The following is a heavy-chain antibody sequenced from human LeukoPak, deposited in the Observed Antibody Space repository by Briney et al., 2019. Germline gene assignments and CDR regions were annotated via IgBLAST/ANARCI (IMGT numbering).Heavy chain of an antibody. Sequence: GGSLRLSCAASGFTFSSYWMSWVRQAPGKGLEWVANIKQDGSEKYYVDSVKGRFTISRDNAKNSLYLQMNSLRAEDTAVYYCASQYYDFWKGSTFDPWGQGTLVTVSS. D-gene: IGHD3-3*01. J-gene: IGHJ5*02. CDR2: IKQDGSEK. V-gene: IGHV3-7*01. CDR3: ASQYYDFWKGSTFDP. CDR1: GFTFSSYW.